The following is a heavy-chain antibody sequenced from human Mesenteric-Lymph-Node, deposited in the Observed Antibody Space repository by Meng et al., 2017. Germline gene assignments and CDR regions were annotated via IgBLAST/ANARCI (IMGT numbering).Heavy chain of an antibody. CDR2: IYHSGST. Sequence: SETLSLTCTVSGYSISSGYYWGWIRQPPGKGLEWIGSIYHSGSTYYNPSLKSRVTISVDTSKNQFSLKLSSVTAADTAVYYCARGTFRKVAFDIWGQGTMVTVSS. J-gene: IGHJ3*02. CDR3: ARGTFRKVAFDI. V-gene: IGHV4-38-2*02. CDR1: GYSISSGYY. D-gene: IGHD1-1*01.